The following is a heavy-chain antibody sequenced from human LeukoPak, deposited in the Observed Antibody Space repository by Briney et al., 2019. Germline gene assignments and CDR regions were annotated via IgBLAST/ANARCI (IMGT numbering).Heavy chain of an antibody. Sequence: PGGSLRLSCAASGFTVSSDAMSWVRQPPGKGLEWDSVVSGSVGSTYYADSVKGRFTISRDNSKNTLYLQMNSLRAEDTAVYYCAKSRSGSCYWDTDYWGQGTLVTVSS. J-gene: IGHJ4*02. D-gene: IGHD1-26*01. CDR1: GFTVSSDA. V-gene: IGHV3-23*01. CDR3: AKSRSGSCYWDTDY. CDR2: VSGSVGST.